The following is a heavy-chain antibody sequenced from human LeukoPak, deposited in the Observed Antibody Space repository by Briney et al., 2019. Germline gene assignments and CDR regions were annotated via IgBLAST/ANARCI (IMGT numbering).Heavy chain of an antibody. CDR3: ARARGRTTRH. CDR2: ISSSSSYI. D-gene: IGHD2/OR15-2a*01. Sequence: GGSLGLSCAASGFTFRSYSMNWVREAPGKGLEWVSSISSSSSYIYYADSVKGRFTISRDNATNSLYLQMNSLRAEDTAVYYCARARGRTTRHWGQGTLVTVSS. J-gene: IGHJ4*02. CDR1: GFTFRSYS. V-gene: IGHV3-21*01.